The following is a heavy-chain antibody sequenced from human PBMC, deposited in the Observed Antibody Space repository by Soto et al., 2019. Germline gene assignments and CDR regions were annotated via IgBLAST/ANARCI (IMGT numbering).Heavy chain of an antibody. V-gene: IGHV3-23*01. CDR1: GFTLSSYA. J-gene: IGHJ6*02. Sequence: PGGSLRLSCVASGFTLSSYAMSWVRQAPGKGLEWVSAISGSGNRTFHADSVKGRFTISRDNAKNALYLQMNSLRVEDTAVYYCAKEVTSGSYSHYYYGLDVWGQGTMVTVYS. CDR3: AKEVTSGSYSHYYYGLDV. CDR2: ISGSGNRT. D-gene: IGHD1-26*01.